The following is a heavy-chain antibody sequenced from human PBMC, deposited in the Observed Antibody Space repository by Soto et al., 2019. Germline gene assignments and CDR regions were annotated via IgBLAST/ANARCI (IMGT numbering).Heavy chain of an antibody. CDR2: IWYDGSNK. V-gene: IGHV3-33*01. D-gene: IGHD2-21*01. Sequence: GGSLRLSCAASGFTFGSYGMHWVRQAPGKRLEWVAVIWYDGSNKYYADSVKGRFTISRDNSKNTLYLQMNSLRAEDTAVYYCARDASSVRGRISCCIDVCGQGPTVTGSS. CDR1: GFTFGSYG. J-gene: IGHJ6*02. CDR3: ARDASSVRGRISCCIDV.